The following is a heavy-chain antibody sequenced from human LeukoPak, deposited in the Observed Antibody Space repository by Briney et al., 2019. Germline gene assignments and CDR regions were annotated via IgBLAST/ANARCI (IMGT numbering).Heavy chain of an antibody. Sequence: GGSLRLSCAASGFTVSSNYMSWVRQAPGKGLEWVSIIYSGGSTFYADSVKGRFTISRDNSKNTLYLQMNSLRAEDTAVYYCAKPYSSSWYNAFDIWGQGTMVTVSS. J-gene: IGHJ3*02. V-gene: IGHV3-53*01. CDR1: GFTVSSNY. CDR3: AKPYSSSWYNAFDI. D-gene: IGHD6-13*01. CDR2: IYSGGST.